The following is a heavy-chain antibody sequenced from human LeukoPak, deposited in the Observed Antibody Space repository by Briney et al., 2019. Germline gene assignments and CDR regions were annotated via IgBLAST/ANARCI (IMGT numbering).Heavy chain of an antibody. V-gene: IGHV3-30*02. CDR3: AKDLALYYYDSSGPDY. CDR2: IWYDGSKQ. J-gene: IGHJ4*02. CDR1: GFTFSSYG. Sequence: GGSLRLSCAASGFTFSSYGMPWVRQAPGKGLEWVAFIWYDGSKQYYADSVKGRFTISRDNSKNTLYLQMNSLRAEDTAVYYCAKDLALYYYDSSGPDYWGQGTLVTVSS. D-gene: IGHD3-22*01.